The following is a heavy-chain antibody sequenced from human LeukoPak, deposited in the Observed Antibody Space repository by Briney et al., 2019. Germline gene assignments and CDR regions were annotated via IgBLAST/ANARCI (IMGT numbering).Heavy chain of an antibody. Sequence: SETLSLTCTVSGGSISSYYWSWIRQPPGKGLQWIGYIYYSGSTNYNPSLKSRVTISVDRSKNQFSLKLSSVTAADTAVYYCARVVGSTSVDYWGQGTLVTVSS. CDR2: IYYSGST. CDR1: GGSISSYY. CDR3: ARVVGSTSVDY. J-gene: IGHJ4*02. V-gene: IGHV4-59*12. D-gene: IGHD2-2*01.